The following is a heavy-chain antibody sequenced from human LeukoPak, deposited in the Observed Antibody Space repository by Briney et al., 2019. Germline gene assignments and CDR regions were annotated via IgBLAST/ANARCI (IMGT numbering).Heavy chain of an antibody. CDR3: ASLYYDFWSGYFRYNWFDP. D-gene: IGHD3-3*01. J-gene: IGHJ5*02. Sequence: GASVKVSCKASGYTFTSYAMNWVRQAPGQGLEWMGWINTNTGNPTYAQGFTGRFVFSLDTPVSTAYLQISSLRAEDTAVYYCASLYYDFWSGYFRYNWFDPWGQGTLVTVSS. CDR1: GYTFTSYA. CDR2: INTNTGNP. V-gene: IGHV7-4-1*02.